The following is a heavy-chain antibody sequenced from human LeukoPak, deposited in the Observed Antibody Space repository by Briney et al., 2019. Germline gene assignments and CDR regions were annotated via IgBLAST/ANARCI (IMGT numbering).Heavy chain of an antibody. V-gene: IGHV4-39*07. D-gene: IGHD3-3*01. J-gene: IGHJ5*02. CDR2: IYYSGSA. CDR3: ARTSVDYDFWSGSPRNWFDP. Sequence: SETLSLTCTVSGGSISSSSYYWGWIRQPPGKGLEWIGSIYYSGSAYYNPSLKSRVTISVDTSKNQFSLKLSSVTAADTAVYYCARTSVDYDFWSGSPRNWFDPWGQGTLVTVSS. CDR1: GGSISSSSYY.